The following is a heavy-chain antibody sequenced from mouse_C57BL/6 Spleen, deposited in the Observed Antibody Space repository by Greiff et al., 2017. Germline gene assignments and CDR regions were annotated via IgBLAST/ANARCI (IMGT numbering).Heavy chain of an antibody. Sequence: EVQLVESGGGLVQPKGSLKLSCAASGFSFNTYAMNWVSQAPGKGLEWVARIRSKSNNYATYYADSVKDRFTISRDDSESMLYLQMNNLKTEDTAMYYCVRLGYDWYFDVWGTGTTVTVSS. CDR2: IRSKSNNYAT. D-gene: IGHD2-2*01. J-gene: IGHJ1*03. CDR3: VRLGYDWYFDV. V-gene: IGHV10-1*01. CDR1: GFSFNTYA.